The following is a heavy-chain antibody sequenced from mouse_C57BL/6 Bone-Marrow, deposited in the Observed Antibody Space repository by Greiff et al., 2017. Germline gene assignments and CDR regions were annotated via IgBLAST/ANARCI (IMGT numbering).Heavy chain of an antibody. Sequence: VQLQQSGAELVRPGASVTLSCKASGYTFTDYEMHWVKQTPVHGLEWIGAIDPETGGTAYNQKFKGKAILTADKSSSTAYMELRSLTSEDSAVXYCTRSLYYGSYGDFDCWGQGTTLTVSS. V-gene: IGHV1-15*01. J-gene: IGHJ2*01. D-gene: IGHD2-1*01. CDR1: GYTFTDYE. CDR2: IDPETGGT. CDR3: TRSLYYGSYGDFDC.